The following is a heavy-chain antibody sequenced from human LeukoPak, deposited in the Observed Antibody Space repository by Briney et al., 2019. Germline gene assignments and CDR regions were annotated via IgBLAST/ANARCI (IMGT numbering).Heavy chain of an antibody. D-gene: IGHD3-16*02. J-gene: IGHJ4*02. V-gene: IGHV3-30*02. Sequence: GGSLRLTCAASGFTFSSYGMHWVRQAPGKGLEWVAFIRYDETTKYYADSVKGRFTISRDNSKNTLYLHMNSLRTEDTALYYCARSFMGDTFGGVTVILWAWDYWGQGTLVTVSS. CDR2: IRYDETTK. CDR1: GFTFSSYG. CDR3: ARSFMGDTFGGVTVILWAWDY.